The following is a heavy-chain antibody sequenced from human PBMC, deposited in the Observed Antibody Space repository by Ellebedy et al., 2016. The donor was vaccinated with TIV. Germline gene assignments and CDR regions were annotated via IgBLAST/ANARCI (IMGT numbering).Heavy chain of an antibody. CDR1: GFTFSSYG. CDR2: ISYDGSNK. Sequence: GESLKISCAASGFTFSSYGMHWVRQAPGKRLEWVAVISYDGSNKYYADSVKGRFTISRDNSKNTLYLQMNSLRAEDTAVYYCARDEVYSSRWYAYYYYGMDVWGQGTTVTVSS. V-gene: IGHV3-30*03. CDR3: ARDEVYSSRWYAYYYYGMDV. J-gene: IGHJ6*02. D-gene: IGHD6-13*01.